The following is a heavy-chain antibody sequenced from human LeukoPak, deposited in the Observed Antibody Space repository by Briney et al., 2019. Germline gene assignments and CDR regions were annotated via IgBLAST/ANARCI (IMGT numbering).Heavy chain of an antibody. CDR2: IYWNDDK. CDR1: GFSLSTSGVG. J-gene: IGHJ6*03. D-gene: IGHD2-2*01. CDR3: AHSGVPAAHREYYYYYYMNV. Sequence: SGPTLVKPTQTLTLTCTFSGFSLSTSGVGVGWIRQPPGKALEWLALIYWNDDKRYSPSLKSRLTITKDTSKNQVVLTMTNMGPVDTATYYCAHSGVPAAHREYYYYYYMNVWGKGTTVTVSS. V-gene: IGHV2-5*01.